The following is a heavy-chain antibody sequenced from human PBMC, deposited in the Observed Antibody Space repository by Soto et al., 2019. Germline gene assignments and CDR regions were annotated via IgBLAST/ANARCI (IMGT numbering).Heavy chain of an antibody. J-gene: IGHJ4*02. CDR1: GYTFTSYG. CDR2: ISAYNGNT. Sequence: QVPLVQSGAEVKKPGASVKVSCKASGYTFTSYGISWVRQAPGQGLEWMGWISAYNGNTNYAQKLQGRVTMTTDTSTSTAYMELRSLRSDDTAVYYCARDGYYDSSGYRSDFDYWGQGTLVTGSS. CDR3: ARDGYYDSSGYRSDFDY. V-gene: IGHV1-18*01. D-gene: IGHD3-22*01.